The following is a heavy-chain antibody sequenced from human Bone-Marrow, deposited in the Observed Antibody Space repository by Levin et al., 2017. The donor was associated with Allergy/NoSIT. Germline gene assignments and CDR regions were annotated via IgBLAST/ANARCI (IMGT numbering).Heavy chain of an antibody. D-gene: IGHD5-12*01. Sequence: ASVKVSCKASGYTFTSYDINWVRKAAGQGLEWMGWMNPSNGHTGYAQKFQGRITLTRDTSIDTAHMELRSLGSEDTAVYYCAKNVARTGDFDSWGHGTLVTVSS. CDR1: GYTFTSYD. CDR2: MNPSNGHT. CDR3: AKNVARTGDFDS. J-gene: IGHJ4*01. V-gene: IGHV1-8*01.